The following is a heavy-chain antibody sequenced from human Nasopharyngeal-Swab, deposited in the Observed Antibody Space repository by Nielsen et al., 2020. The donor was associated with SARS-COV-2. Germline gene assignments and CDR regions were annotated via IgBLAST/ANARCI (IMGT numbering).Heavy chain of an antibody. CDR2: IYGGGST. Sequence: GGSLRLSCAASGFTVSCNYMSWVRQAPGKGLEWVSLIYGGGSTYYADSVKGRFTISRDNSKNTLYLQMNSLRADDTAVYYCARGNSGWSLNYYYYGMDVWGQGTTVTVSS. V-gene: IGHV3-53*01. CDR3: ARGNSGWSLNYYYYGMDV. J-gene: IGHJ6*02. CDR1: GFTVSCNY. D-gene: IGHD6-19*01.